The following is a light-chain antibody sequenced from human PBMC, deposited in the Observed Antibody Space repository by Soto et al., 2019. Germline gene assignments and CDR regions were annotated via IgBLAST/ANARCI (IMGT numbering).Light chain of an antibody. V-gene: IGKV3-20*01. CDR2: GTS. Sequence: EIVLTQSPGTLSLSPGERATLSYRASQSVSSSYLAWYQLKPGQAPRLLIYGTSSRATGIPDNFSGSGSGTDFTLTISRLEPEDFAVYYCQQYGSPPWTFGQGTRVEIK. CDR3: QQYGSPPWT. CDR1: QSVSSSY. J-gene: IGKJ1*01.